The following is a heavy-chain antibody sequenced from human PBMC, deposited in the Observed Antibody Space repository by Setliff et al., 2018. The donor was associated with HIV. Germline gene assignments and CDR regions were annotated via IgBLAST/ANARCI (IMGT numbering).Heavy chain of an antibody. J-gene: IGHJ4*02. CDR3: ARERYFYHNDGSRSRHFDY. V-gene: IGHV4-59*11. CDR2: IYYSGST. Sequence: SETLSLTCIVSGGSISGHYWSWIRQPPGKGLEWIGSIYYSGSTNYNPSLKSRVTISVDTSKNQFSLKVNSVTAADTAVYYCARERYFYHNDGSRSRHFDYWGQGALVTVSS. D-gene: IGHD3-10*01. CDR1: GGSISGHY.